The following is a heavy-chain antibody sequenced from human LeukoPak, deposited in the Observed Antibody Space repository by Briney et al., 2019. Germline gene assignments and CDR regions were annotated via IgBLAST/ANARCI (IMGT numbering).Heavy chain of an antibody. J-gene: IGHJ4*02. Sequence: ASVKVSCKASGYTFTSYGISWVRQAPGQGREWMGWISAYNGNTNYAQKLQGRVTMTTDTSTSTAYMELRSLRSDDTAVYYCAFSYYYDSSGYSIQWGQGTLVTVSS. CDR3: AFSYYYDSSGYSIQ. D-gene: IGHD3-22*01. V-gene: IGHV1-18*01. CDR2: ISAYNGNT. CDR1: GYTFTSYG.